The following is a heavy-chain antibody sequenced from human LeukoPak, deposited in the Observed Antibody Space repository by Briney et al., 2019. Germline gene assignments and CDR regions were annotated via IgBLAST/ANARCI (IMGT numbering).Heavy chain of an antibody. CDR1: GFTFSSYA. J-gene: IGHJ5*02. CDR3: AKGAIYRPFDP. Sequence: GGSLRLSCAASGFTFSSYAMSWVRQPPGKGLDWVSPISGSGGSTYYADSVKGRFTISRDNSKNTLYLQMNSLRAEDTAVYYCAKGAIYRPFDPWGQGTLVTVSS. CDR2: ISGSGGST. V-gene: IGHV3-23*01. D-gene: IGHD2-2*02.